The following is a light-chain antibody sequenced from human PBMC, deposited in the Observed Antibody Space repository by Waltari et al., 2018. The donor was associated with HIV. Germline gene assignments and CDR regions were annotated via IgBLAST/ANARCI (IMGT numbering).Light chain of an antibody. J-gene: IGLJ2*01. Sequence: QSALTQPPSASGSPGQSVTISCTGTSSDVGGYNYVSWYQQHPGNAPKLIIYEVTERPSGVPVRFSCSKSGNTASLSGSGLPAEDEADYYCSSYAGSNKLVFGGGTKLTVV. CDR1: SSDVGGYNY. CDR3: SSYAGSNKLV. CDR2: EVT. V-gene: IGLV2-8*01.